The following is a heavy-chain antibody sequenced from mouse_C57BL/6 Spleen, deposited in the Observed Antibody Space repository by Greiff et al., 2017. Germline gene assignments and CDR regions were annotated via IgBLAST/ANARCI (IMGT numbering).Heavy chain of an antibody. J-gene: IGHJ1*03. Sequence: VQLQQSGPELVKPGASVKISCKASGYTFTDYYMHWVKQSHGKSLEWIGDITPNNGGTSYNQKFKGKATLTVDKSSSTAYMELRILTSEDSAVDYCARNPYYSNKGYIDVWGTGTTVTVSS. D-gene: IGHD2-5*01. CDR1: GYTFTDYY. CDR3: ARNPYYSNKGYIDV. V-gene: IGHV1-26*01. CDR2: ITPNNGGT.